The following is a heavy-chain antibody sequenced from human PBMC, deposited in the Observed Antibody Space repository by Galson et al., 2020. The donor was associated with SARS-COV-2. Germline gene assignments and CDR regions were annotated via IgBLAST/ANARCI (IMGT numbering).Heavy chain of an antibody. J-gene: IGHJ6*03. D-gene: IGHD3-3*01. CDR2: ISYDGSNK. Sequence: GGSLRLSCAASGFTFSSYAMHWVRQAPGKGLEWVAVISYDGSNKYYADSVKGRFTISRDNSKNTLYLQMNSLRAEDTAVYYCARSHLSASDVLRFLEWPDSTYYYYYMDVWGKGTTVTFSS. CDR1: GFTFSSYA. V-gene: IGHV3-30*04. CDR3: ARSHLSASDVLRFLEWPDSTYYYYYMDV.